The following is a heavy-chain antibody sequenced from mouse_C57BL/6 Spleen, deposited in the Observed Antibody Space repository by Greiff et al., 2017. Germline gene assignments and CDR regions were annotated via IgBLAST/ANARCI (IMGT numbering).Heavy chain of an antibody. CDR2: IRNKANNHAT. CDR1: GFTFSDAW. CDR3: TSVYYSNYDWYFDV. Sequence: EVQVVESGGGLVQPGGSMKLSCAASGFTFSDAWMDWVRQSPEKGLEWVAEIRNKANNHATYYAESVKGRFTISRDDSKSSVYLQMNSFRAEDTGIYYCTSVYYSNYDWYFDVWGTGTTVTVSS. V-gene: IGHV6-6*01. D-gene: IGHD2-5*01. J-gene: IGHJ1*03.